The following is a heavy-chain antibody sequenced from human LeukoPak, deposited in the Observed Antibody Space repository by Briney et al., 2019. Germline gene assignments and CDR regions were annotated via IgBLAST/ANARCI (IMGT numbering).Heavy chain of an antibody. Sequence: GGSLRLSCAASGFTFSSYAMTWVRQAPGKGLEWVSIISGSGGSTYYADSVKGRFTISRDNSKNALYLQMNSLRAEDTAVYYCAKDRLGLPSVYFDYWGQGTLVTVSS. J-gene: IGHJ4*02. CDR2: ISGSGGST. CDR3: AKDRLGLPSVYFDY. D-gene: IGHD3-16*01. V-gene: IGHV3-23*01. CDR1: GFTFSSYA.